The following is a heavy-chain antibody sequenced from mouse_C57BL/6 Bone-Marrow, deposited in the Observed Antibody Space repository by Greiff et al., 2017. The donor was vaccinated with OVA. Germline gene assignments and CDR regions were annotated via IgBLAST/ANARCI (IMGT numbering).Heavy chain of an antibody. CDR2: MSSGGSTI. CDR1: GFTFSDYG. J-gene: IGHJ1*03. CDR3: ARPGYVADWNFDV. Sequence: DVHLVESGGGLVKPGGSLKLSCAASGFTFSDYGMHWVRQALEKGLEWVAYMSSGGSTINYADTVKGRFTISRDNAKNTLFLQMTGLRAEDTAMYYGARPGYVADWNFDVWGTGTTVTVSS. D-gene: IGHD2-2*01. V-gene: IGHV5-17*01.